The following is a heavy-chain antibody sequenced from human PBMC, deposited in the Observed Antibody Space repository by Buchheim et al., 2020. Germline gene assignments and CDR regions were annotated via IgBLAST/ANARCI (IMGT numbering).Heavy chain of an antibody. Sequence: QVQLVQSGAEVKKPGSSVKVSCKASGGTFSSYTISWVRQAPGQGLEWMGGIIPIFGTANYAQKFQGRVTITADKSTSTAYMELSSLRSEDTAVYYCARTDYDSSGYYYVGVPYYYGMDVWGQGTT. CDR1: GGTFSSYT. D-gene: IGHD3-22*01. CDR3: ARTDYDSSGYYYVGVPYYYGMDV. CDR2: IIPIFGTA. J-gene: IGHJ6*02. V-gene: IGHV1-69*08.